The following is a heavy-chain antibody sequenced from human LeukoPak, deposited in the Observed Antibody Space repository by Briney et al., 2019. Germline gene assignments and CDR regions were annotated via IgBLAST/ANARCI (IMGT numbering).Heavy chain of an antibody. CDR2: IKQDGSER. V-gene: IGHV3-7*01. Sequence: GGSLRLSCAASGFTFTTFWMSWVRQAPGKGLEWVANIKQDGSERYYVDSVKGRFTISRDNAKNSLYLQMNSLGAEDTGVYYCAGSGWQVYLDYWGQGALVTVSS. CDR1: GFTFTTFW. CDR3: AGSGWQVYLDY. D-gene: IGHD6-19*01. J-gene: IGHJ4*02.